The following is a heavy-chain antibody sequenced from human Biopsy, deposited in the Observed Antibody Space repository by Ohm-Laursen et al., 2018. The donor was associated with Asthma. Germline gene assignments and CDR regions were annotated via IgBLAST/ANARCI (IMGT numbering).Heavy chain of an antibody. D-gene: IGHD3-10*01. CDR2: ISVYNGNT. V-gene: IGHV1-18*01. Sequence: ASETASCKTSGYTFNSAGITWARQAPGQGLEWMGWISVYNGNTKVAQKLQDRVTMITDTSTSTAYMELRSLRSDDTAVYFCARAVDYSHYYGIDVWGQGTTVTVS. CDR1: GYTFNSAG. J-gene: IGHJ6*02. CDR3: ARAVDYSHYYGIDV.